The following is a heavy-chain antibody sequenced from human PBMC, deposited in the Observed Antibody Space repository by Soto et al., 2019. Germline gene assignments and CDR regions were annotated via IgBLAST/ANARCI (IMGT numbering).Heavy chain of an antibody. J-gene: IGHJ3*02. CDR1: GFTFSNYA. CDR2: IAYEGSNK. CDR3: AAEGKGDNADAFDI. V-gene: IGHV3-30-3*01. D-gene: IGHD2-21*01. Sequence: QVQLVESGGGVVQPGRSLRLSCAASGFTFSNYAMHWVRQAPGKGLEGVTGIAYEGSNKWHADSVKGRCTPSRDNSNNTLYLETNSLRFENTEVKYCAAEGKGDNADAFDIWGEGTMVTVSS.